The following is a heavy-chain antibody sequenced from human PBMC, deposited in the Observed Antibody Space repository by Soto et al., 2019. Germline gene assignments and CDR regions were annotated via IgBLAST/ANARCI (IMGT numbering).Heavy chain of an antibody. CDR2: IIPIFGTA. Sequence: SVKVSCKASGGTFSSYAISWVRQAPGQGLEWMGGIIPIFGTANYAQKFQGRVTITADESTSTAYMELSSLRSEDTAVYYCARELWGSGWYAQIYYYYYGMDVWGQGTTVTVSS. CDR3: ARELWGSGWYAQIYYYYYGMDV. D-gene: IGHD6-19*01. V-gene: IGHV1-69*13. J-gene: IGHJ6*02. CDR1: GGTFSSYA.